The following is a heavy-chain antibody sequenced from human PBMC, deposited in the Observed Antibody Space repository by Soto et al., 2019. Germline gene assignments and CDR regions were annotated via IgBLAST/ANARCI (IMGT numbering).Heavy chain of an antibody. Sequence: QVQLQQWGAGLLKPSETLSLTCAVYGGSLSGYYGNWIRQSPGKGLEWIGEINHSGSTNYNPSLKSRVTISIDTSKNQFSLKLSSVHAAATAVYYCARTRNLDVWGQWNKVIVSS. CDR3: ARTRNLDV. CDR2: INHSGST. V-gene: IGHV4-34*01. D-gene: IGHD1-1*01. J-gene: IGHJ6*02. CDR1: GGSLSGYY.